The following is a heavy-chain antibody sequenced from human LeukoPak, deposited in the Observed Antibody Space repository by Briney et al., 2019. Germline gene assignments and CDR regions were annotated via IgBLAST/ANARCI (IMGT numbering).Heavy chain of an antibody. CDR3: ARDGTAPGLYFDL. CDR2: IRQDGSEK. V-gene: IGHV3-7*01. CDR1: GFTFTDFW. J-gene: IGHJ4*01. D-gene: IGHD6-13*01. Sequence: GGSLRLSCVVSGFTFTDFWMNWVRQAPGKGPEWVASIRQDGSEKTYVDSVKGRFTISRDNTKNSLSLQLNGLRAEDTAVYYCARDGTAPGLYFDLWGQGTLVTVSS.